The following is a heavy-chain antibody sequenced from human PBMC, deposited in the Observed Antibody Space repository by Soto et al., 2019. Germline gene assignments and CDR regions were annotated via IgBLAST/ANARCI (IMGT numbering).Heavy chain of an antibody. CDR3: AKDPRGAGGGTGDFDY. CDR1: GFTFSSYA. CDR2: ISGSGGST. D-gene: IGHD6-19*01. Sequence: GGSLRLSCAASGFTFSSYATSWVRQPPGKGLEWVSAISGSGGSTYYADSVKGRFTISRDDSKNTLYLQMNSLRAEDTAGYYCAKDPRGAGGGTGDFDYWGQGTLVTVSS. V-gene: IGHV3-23*01. J-gene: IGHJ4*02.